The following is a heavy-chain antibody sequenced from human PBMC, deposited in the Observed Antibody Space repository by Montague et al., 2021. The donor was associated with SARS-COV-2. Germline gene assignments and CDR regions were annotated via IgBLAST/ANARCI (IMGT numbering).Heavy chain of an antibody. D-gene: IGHD3-10*01. Sequence: TLSLTCTVSGGSISSGSYYWSWLRQPAGKGLEWIGRIYTSGSTNYNPSLKSRVTISVDTSKNQFSLKLSSVTAADTAVYYCARLLRWGVIAKEYYFDYWGQGTMVTVSS. V-gene: IGHV4-61*02. CDR1: GGSISSGSYY. CDR3: ARLLRWGVIAKEYYFDY. J-gene: IGHJ4*01. CDR2: IYTSGST.